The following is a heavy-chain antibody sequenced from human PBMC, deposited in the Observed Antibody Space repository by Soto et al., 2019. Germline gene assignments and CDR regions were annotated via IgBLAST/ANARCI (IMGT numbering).Heavy chain of an antibody. D-gene: IGHD3-10*01. J-gene: IGHJ5*02. CDR3: ARRERYYGSPGWFDP. V-gene: IGHV4-39*01. CDR1: GGSISSFTYY. CDR2: VYYNENT. Sequence: SETLSLTCSVSGGSISSFTYYWGWIRQPPGKGLEWIGTVYYNENTYYNPCLKSRVTITVDTAKNQFSLNLRSVTAADTAMYFCARRERYYGSPGWFDPWGPGTLVTVSS.